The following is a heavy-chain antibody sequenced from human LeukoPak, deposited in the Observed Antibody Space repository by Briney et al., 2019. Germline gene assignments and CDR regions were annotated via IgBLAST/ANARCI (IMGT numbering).Heavy chain of an antibody. CDR3: ARMLISSGYYIDS. Sequence: GGSLRLSCAASGFTVSSNYMSCVRQAPGKGLEWVSVMYSGGTTYYADSVKGRFTISRDDSKNTLFLQMTSLRADDTAVYYCARMLISSGYYIDSWGQGTLVTVSS. J-gene: IGHJ4*02. D-gene: IGHD3-22*01. CDR1: GFTVSSNY. V-gene: IGHV3-53*01. CDR2: MYSGGTT.